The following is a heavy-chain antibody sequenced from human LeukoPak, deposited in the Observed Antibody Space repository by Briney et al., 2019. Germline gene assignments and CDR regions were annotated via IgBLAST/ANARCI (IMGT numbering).Heavy chain of an antibody. CDR2: IIPILGIA. V-gene: IGHV1-69*04. J-gene: IGHJ4*02. CDR1: GGTFSSYA. Sequence: ASVKVSCKASGGTFSSYAISWVRQAPGQGLEWMGRIIPILGIANYAQKFQGRVTITADKSTSTAYMELSSLRSEDTAVYYCARARLSGPVPAAIYSSPDRLEYWGQGTLVTVSS. D-gene: IGHD2-2*01. CDR3: ARARLSGPVPAAIYSSPDRLEY.